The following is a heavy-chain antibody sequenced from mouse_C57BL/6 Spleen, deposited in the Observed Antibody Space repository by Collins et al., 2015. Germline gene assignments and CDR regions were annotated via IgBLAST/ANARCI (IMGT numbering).Heavy chain of an antibody. CDR3: ARWDYSNFYAMDY. Sequence: QVQLQQPGAELVKPGASVKMSCKASGYTFTSYWITWVKQRPGQGLERIGDIYPGSGSTNYNEKFKSKATLTVDTSSSTAYMQLSSLTSEDSAVYYCARWDYSNFYAMDYWGQGTSVTVSS. J-gene: IGHJ4*01. D-gene: IGHD2-5*01. CDR2: IYPGSGST. V-gene: IGHV1-55*01. CDR1: GYTFTSYW.